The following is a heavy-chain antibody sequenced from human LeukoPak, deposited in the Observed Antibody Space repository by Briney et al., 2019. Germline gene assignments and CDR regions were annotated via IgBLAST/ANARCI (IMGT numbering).Heavy chain of an antibody. CDR1: GFTFSSYG. D-gene: IGHD2-2*03. J-gene: IGHJ4*02. CDR2: ISYDGSNK. Sequence: GGSLRLSCAASGFTFSSYGMRWVRQAPGKGLEWVAVISYDGSNKYYADSVKGRFTISRDNSKNTLYLQMNSLRAEDTAVYYCAKDKKVDIPYYFDYRGQGTLVTVSS. CDR3: AKDKKVDIPYYFDY. V-gene: IGHV3-30*18.